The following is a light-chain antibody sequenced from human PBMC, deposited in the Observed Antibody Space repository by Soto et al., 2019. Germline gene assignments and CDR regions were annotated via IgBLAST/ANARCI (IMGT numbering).Light chain of an antibody. Sequence: EIVLPQSPGTLSLSPGERATLSCRASQSVSSNYLAWYQQKPGQAPRLLIYGASSRATGIPDRFSGSGSGTDFTRSISRLQSEDFAVYYCQQYNGWPITFGQGTRLEIK. CDR3: QQYNGWPIT. J-gene: IGKJ5*01. V-gene: IGKV3-20*01. CDR1: QSVSSNY. CDR2: GAS.